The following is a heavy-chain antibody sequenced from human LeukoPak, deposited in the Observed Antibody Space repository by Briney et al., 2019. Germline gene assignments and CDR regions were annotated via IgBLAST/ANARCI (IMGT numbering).Heavy chain of an antibody. CDR2: ISSSSSYI. D-gene: IGHD2-2*01. CDR3: ARGERGLYCSSTSCYPVL. CDR1: GFIFSNYN. J-gene: IGHJ4*02. V-gene: IGHV3-21*01. Sequence: PGGSLRLSCAASGFIFSNYNMNWVRQAPGKGLEWVSYISSSSSYIYYADSVKGRFTISRDNAKNSLYLQMNSLRAEDTAVYYCARGERGLYCSSTSCYPVLGGQGTLVTVSS.